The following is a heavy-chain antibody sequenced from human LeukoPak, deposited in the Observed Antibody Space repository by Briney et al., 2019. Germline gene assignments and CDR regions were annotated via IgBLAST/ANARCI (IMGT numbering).Heavy chain of an antibody. J-gene: IGHJ5*02. V-gene: IGHV3-20*04. D-gene: IGHD3-3*01. CDR1: GFTFDNYG. Sequence: GGSLRLSCAASGFTFDNYGMNWVRQAPGKGLEWVCGVNWNGVTTNYADSVKGRFSISRDNAKNSLYLQMNSLRAEDTALYYCARSGSGVRMEWFDNWFNPWGQGTLVTVSS. CDR2: VNWNGVTT. CDR3: ARSGSGVRMEWFDNWFNP.